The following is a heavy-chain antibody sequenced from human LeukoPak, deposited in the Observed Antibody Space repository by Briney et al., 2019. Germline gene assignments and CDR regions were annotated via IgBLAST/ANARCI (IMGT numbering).Heavy chain of an antibody. J-gene: IGHJ4*02. D-gene: IGHD1-1*01. CDR1: GFTFNTFA. CDR3: ARGKGTSWKYYFGS. V-gene: IGHV3-23*01. Sequence: PGGSLRLSCAASGFTFNTFAMSWVRQAPGEGLEWVSVIGGSSGTTYYADSVKGRFTISRDNSKNMLFLQMNSRRAEDTAVYYCARGKGTSWKYYFGSWGQGTRVIVSS. CDR2: IGGSSGTT.